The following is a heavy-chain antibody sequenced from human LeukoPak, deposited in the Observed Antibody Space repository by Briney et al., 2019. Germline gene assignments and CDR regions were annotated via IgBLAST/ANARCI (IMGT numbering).Heavy chain of an antibody. D-gene: IGHD3-9*01. CDR3: AEDTRRRFDWLLERGAFDI. J-gene: IGHJ3*02. Sequence: GGSLRLSCAASGFTFSSYAMSWVRQAPGKGLEWVSAISGSGGSTYYADSVKGRFTISRDNSKNTLYLQMNSLRAEDTAVYYCAEDTRRRFDWLLERGAFDIWGQGTMVTVSS. CDR2: ISGSGGST. V-gene: IGHV3-23*01. CDR1: GFTFSSYA.